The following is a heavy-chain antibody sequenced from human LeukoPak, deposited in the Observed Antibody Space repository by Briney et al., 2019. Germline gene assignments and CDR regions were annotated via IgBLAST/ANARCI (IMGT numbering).Heavy chain of an antibody. D-gene: IGHD1-26*01. J-gene: IGHJ4*02. CDR1: GGSISSYY. CDR3: ARRQPYGSYTAIDY. V-gene: IGHV4-59*05. Sequence: SETLSLTCTVSGGSISSYYWSWIRQPPGKGREGIGSIYYSGSTYYDPSLKSRVTISVDTSKNQFSLKLSSVTAADTAVYYCARRQPYGSYTAIDYWGQGTLVTVSS. CDR2: IYYSGST.